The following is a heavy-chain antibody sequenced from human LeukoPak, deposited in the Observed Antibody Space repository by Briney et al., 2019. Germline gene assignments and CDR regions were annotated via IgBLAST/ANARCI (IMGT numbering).Heavy chain of an antibody. Sequence: SVKVSCKASGGTFSSHAISWVRQAPGQGLEWMGGIIPIFGTANYAQKFQGRVTITADESTSTAYMELSSLRSEDTAVYYCARSPYCSGGSCYSGGTYWYFDLWGRGTLVTVSS. V-gene: IGHV1-69*13. CDR1: GGTFSSHA. CDR3: ARSPYCSGGSCYSGGTYWYFDL. CDR2: IIPIFGTA. D-gene: IGHD2-15*01. J-gene: IGHJ2*01.